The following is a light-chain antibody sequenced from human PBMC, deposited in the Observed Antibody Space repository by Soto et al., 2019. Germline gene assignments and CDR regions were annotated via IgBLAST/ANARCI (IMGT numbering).Light chain of an antibody. CDR2: RND. J-gene: IGLJ2*01. Sequence: QTVVTQPPSTSGTPGQSVTISCSGRSSNIGSNFVYWYQQLPGTAPKLLIYRNDQRPSGVPDRFSGSKSVTSASLAISGLRSEDEADFYCAAWDDSLSGVVFGGGTKVTVL. CDR1: SSNIGSNF. V-gene: IGLV1-47*01. CDR3: AAWDDSLSGVV.